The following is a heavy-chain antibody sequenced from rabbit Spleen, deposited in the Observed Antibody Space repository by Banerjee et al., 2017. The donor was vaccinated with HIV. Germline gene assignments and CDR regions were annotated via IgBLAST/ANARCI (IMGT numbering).Heavy chain of an antibody. J-gene: IGHJ4*01. CDR2: IYTGNGKN. CDR1: GFSFSAGYD. D-gene: IGHD1-1*01. CDR3: TRDDGSGHYIDGYFNL. Sequence: QEQLVESGGGLVKPGASLTLTCTASGFSFSAGYDMSWVRQAPGKGLEWIGFIYTGNGKNYYANWAKGRFTISKTSSTTVTLQVTSLTAADTATYFCTRDDGSGHYIDGYFNLWGQGTLVTVS. V-gene: IGHV1S45*01.